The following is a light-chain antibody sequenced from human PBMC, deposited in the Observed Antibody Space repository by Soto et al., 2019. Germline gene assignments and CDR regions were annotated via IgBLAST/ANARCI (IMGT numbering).Light chain of an antibody. CDR1: SSDFGSYKF. CDR3: FSFTSTNTHV. J-gene: IGLJ1*01. V-gene: IGLV2-23*01. CDR2: ETS. Sequence: LTEPASVSVCPGQSVAISCTGTSSDFGSYKFVSWYQHHPGKVPKVIIYETSKRPSGVSDRFSGSKSGNTASLTISGLQAEDEADYYCFSFTSTNTHVFGSGTKVTVL.